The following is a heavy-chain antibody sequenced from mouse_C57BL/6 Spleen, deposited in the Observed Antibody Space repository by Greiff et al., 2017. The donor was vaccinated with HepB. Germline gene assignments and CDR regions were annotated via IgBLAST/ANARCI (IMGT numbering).Heavy chain of an antibody. D-gene: IGHD1-1*01. J-gene: IGHJ2*01. CDR2: IYPRSGNT. CDR3: ARSDYYEFDY. Sequence: VQLQQSGAELARPGASVKLSCKASGYTFTSYGINWVKQRTGQGLEWIGEIYPRSGNTYYNVKFKGKATLTADKSSSTEYMDLRSLTSADSAVYYCARSDYYEFDYWGKGTTLTVSS. CDR1: GYTFTSYG. V-gene: IGHV1-81*01.